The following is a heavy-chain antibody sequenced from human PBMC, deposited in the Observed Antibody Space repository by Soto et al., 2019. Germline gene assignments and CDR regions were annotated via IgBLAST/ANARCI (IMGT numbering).Heavy chain of an antibody. CDR3: ASGYYYDSSGYLDY. J-gene: IGHJ4*02. D-gene: IGHD3-22*01. V-gene: IGHV4-59*01. CDR2: IYYSGST. CDR1: CGSISSYY. Sequence: KPSETLSLTCTVSCGSISSYYWSWIRQPPGKGLEWIGYIYYSGSTNYNPSLKSRVTISVDTSKNQFSLKLSSVTAADTAVYYCASGYYYDSSGYLDYWGQGTLVTVSS.